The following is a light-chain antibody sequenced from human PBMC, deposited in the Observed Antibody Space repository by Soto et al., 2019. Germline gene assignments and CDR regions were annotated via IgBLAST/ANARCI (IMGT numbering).Light chain of an antibody. CDR3: QQRSNWPRT. CDR1: QNISSY. V-gene: IGKV3-11*01. J-gene: IGKJ1*01. Sequence: IVLTQSPVTLSLSPGERATLSCRASQNISSYLIWYQQKPGQAPRLLMYDASNRATGIPARFSGSGSGTDFTLTISSLELEDFAVYYCQQRSNWPRTFGQGTKVDIK. CDR2: DAS.